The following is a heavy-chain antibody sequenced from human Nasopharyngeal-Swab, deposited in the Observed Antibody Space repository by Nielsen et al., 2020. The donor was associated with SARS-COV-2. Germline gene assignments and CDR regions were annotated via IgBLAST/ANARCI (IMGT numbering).Heavy chain of an antibody. D-gene: IGHD6-13*01. CDR3: ARMDFIASRDY. CDR2: ISYEGSKK. J-gene: IGHJ4*02. CDR1: GFNFNNFG. Sequence: GESLKISCAASGFNFNNFGMHWVRQAPGKGLEWVAVISYEGSKKSYADFVKGRFAISRDNSKNMVNLQLNSLRAEDTAVYYCARMDFIASRDYWGQGTLVTVSS. V-gene: IGHV3-30*03.